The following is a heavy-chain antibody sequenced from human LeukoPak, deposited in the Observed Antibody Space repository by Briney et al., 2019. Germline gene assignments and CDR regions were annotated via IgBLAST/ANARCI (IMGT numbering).Heavy chain of an antibody. CDR1: GFTFSSYA. CDR3: AKSGNYYDSSGYRYFDY. Sequence: ALRLSCAASGFTFSSYAMHWVRQAPGKGLEWVAVISYDGSNKYYADSVKGRFTISRDNSKNTLYLQMNSLGAEDTAVYYCAKSGNYYDSSGYRYFDYWGQGTLVTVSS. V-gene: IGHV3-30*04. J-gene: IGHJ4*02. D-gene: IGHD3-22*01. CDR2: ISYDGSNK.